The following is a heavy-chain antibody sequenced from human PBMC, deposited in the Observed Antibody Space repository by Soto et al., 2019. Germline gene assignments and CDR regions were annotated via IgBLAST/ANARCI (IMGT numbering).Heavy chain of an antibody. CDR3: ARDEAPFQLMGWIDP. V-gene: IGHV4-59*12. D-gene: IGHD2-2*01. J-gene: IGHJ5*02. Sequence: SETLSLTCTVSGGSISSYYWSWIRQPPGKGLEWIGYINYSGGTNYNPSLKRRVTISVDTSKNQCSLKLSAVTAADTAVYYCARDEAPFQLMGWIDPWGQGTLVTFSS. CDR1: GGSISSYY. CDR2: INYSGGT.